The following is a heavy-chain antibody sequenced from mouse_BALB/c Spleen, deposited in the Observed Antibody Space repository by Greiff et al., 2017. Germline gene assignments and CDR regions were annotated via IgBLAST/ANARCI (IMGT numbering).Heavy chain of an antibody. CDR1: GFTFNTYA. CDR2: IRSKSNNYAT. J-gene: IGHJ4*01. D-gene: IGHD2-3*01. CDR3: VRQGIYDGYFFYAMDY. V-gene: IGHV10-1*02. Sequence: DVMLVESGGGLVQPKGSLKLSCAASGFTFNTYAMNWVRQAPGKGLEWVARIRSKSNNYATYYADSVKDRFTISRDDSQSMLYLQMNNLKTEDTAMYYCVRQGIYDGYFFYAMDYWGQGTSVTVSS.